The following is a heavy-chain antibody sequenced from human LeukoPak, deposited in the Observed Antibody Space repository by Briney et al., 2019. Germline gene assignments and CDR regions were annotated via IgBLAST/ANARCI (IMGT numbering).Heavy chain of an antibody. CDR2: IYYSGST. J-gene: IGHJ4*02. Sequence: SETLSLTCTVSGGSISSSSYYWGWTRQPPGKGLEWIGSIYYSGSTYYNPSLKSRVTISVDTSKNQFSLKVSSVTAADTAVYYCARHGGGYCSGGSCYVDYWGQGTLVTVSS. D-gene: IGHD2-15*01. V-gene: IGHV4-39*01. CDR1: GGSISSSSYY. CDR3: ARHGGGYCSGGSCYVDY.